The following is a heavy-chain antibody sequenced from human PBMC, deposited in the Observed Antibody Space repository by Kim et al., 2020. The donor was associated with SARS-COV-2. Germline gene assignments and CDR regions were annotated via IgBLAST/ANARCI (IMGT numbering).Heavy chain of an antibody. D-gene: IGHD6-13*01. J-gene: IGHJ4*02. V-gene: IGHV3-7*01. CDR3: ARERHRSVQQLAYFDY. Sequence: GGSLRLSCAASGFTFSSYWMSWVRQAPGKGLEWVANIKQDGSEKYYVDSVKGRFTISRDNAKNSLYLQMNSLRAEDTAVYYCARERHRSVQQLAYFDYWGQGTLVTVSS. CDR2: IKQDGSEK. CDR1: GFTFSSYW.